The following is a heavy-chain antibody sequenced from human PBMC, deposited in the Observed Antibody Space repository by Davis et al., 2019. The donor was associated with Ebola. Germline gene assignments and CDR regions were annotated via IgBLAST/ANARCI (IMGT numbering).Heavy chain of an antibody. CDR3: ARVGASTGGELDY. J-gene: IGHJ4*02. Sequence: GSLRLSCPVSGGSVRNYYWSWIRQSPGKGLEWIGYLSYSGSINYNPSLRSRVTISVDTSKNLFSLKLRSLTAADTAVYYCARVGASTGGELDYWGQGTLVTVSS. D-gene: IGHD3-16*01. CDR2: LSYSGSI. V-gene: IGHV4-59*02. CDR1: GGSVRNYY.